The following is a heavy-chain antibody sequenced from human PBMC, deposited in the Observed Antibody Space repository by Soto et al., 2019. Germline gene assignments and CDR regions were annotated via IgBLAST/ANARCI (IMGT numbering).Heavy chain of an antibody. CDR1: GFTFSSYG. CDR2: IWYDGSNK. Sequence: QVQLVESGGGVVQPGRSLRLSCAASGFTFSSYGMHWVHQAPGKGLEWVAVIWYDGSNKYYADSVKGRFTISRDNSKNTLYLQMNSLRAKDTAVYYCARAPKTRTYYFDYWGQGTLVTVSS. V-gene: IGHV3-33*01. J-gene: IGHJ4*02. CDR3: ARAPKTRTYYFDY. D-gene: IGHD1-1*01.